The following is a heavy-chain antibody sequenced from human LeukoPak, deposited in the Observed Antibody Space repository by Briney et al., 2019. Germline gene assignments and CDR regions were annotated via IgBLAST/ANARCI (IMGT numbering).Heavy chain of an antibody. CDR3: ARDQIVLMVYATHPDYYYYGMDV. J-gene: IGHJ6*02. CDR2: ISSSGSTI. Sequence: GGSLRLSCAACGFTFSDYYMGWMGPAQGQGLEWGSYISSSGSTIYYADSVKGRFTISRDNAKNSLYLQMNSLRAADTAVYYCARDQIVLMVYATHPDYYYYGMDVWGQGTTVTVSS. V-gene: IGHV3-11*01. D-gene: IGHD2-8*01. CDR1: GFTFSDYY.